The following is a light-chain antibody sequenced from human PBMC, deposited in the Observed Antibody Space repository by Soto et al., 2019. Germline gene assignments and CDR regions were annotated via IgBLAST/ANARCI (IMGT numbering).Light chain of an antibody. J-gene: IGKJ3*01. CDR1: QSITTF. V-gene: IGKV1-39*01. CDR3: QQGYNMPYT. Sequence: DIQMTQSPSSLSASVGGRVTISCRASQSITTFLNWYQQKPGKAPKLLIFLASRLQSGVPSRFSGSGSGTDFTLTITSLQPDDSAIYHCQQGYNMPYTFGPGTKLDL. CDR2: LAS.